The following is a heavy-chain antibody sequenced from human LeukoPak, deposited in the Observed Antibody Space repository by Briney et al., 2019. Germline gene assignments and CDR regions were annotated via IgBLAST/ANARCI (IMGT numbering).Heavy chain of an antibody. J-gene: IGHJ4*02. V-gene: IGHV3-48*01. CDR1: GFTFSSYS. Sequence: GGSLRLSCVASGFTFSSYSMNWVRQAPGQGLEWVSYISGSSSGTIYYADSVKGRFTISRDNAQNSLYLQMNSLRADDTAVYYCARDDRFGDLGDYWGQGTLVTVSS. D-gene: IGHD3-16*01. CDR2: ISGSSSGTI. CDR3: ARDDRFGDLGDY.